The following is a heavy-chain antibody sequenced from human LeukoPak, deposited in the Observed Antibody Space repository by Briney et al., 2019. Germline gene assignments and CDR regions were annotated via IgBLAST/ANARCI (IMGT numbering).Heavy chain of an antibody. D-gene: IGHD4-17*01. CDR3: ARDYGDYGGTFDI. CDR2: ISYDGSNK. CDR1: GFTFSSFV. V-gene: IGHV3-30-3*01. Sequence: QPGGSLRLSCAASGFTFSSFVIHWVRQAPGKALEWVAVISYDGSNKYYADSVKGRFTISRDNPKNTLYLQMNSLRPEDTAVYYCARDYGDYGGTFDIWGRGTMVTVSS. J-gene: IGHJ3*02.